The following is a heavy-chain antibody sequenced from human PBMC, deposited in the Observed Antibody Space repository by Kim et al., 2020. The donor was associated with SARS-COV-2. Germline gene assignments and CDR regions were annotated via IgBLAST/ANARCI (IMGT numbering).Heavy chain of an antibody. CDR3: AKYGSGTLNYFDY. Sequence: GGSLRLSCAASGFTFSSYAMSWVRQAPGKGLEWVSGIRGNGGSTYYADSVKGRFTISRDNSNNTLYLQMNSLRAEDTSVYYCAKYGSGTLNYFDYWGQGALDTVSS. CDR1: GFTFSSYA. V-gene: IGHV3-23*01. J-gene: IGHJ4*02. D-gene: IGHD3-10*01. CDR2: IRGNGGST.